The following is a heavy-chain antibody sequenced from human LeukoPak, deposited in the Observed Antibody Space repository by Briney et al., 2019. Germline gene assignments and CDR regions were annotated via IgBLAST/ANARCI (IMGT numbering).Heavy chain of an antibody. CDR2: IIPIFGTA. CDR1: GGTFSSYA. D-gene: IGHD6-25*01. V-gene: IGHV1-69*06. Sequence: SVKVSCKASGGTFSSYAISWVRQAPGQGLEWMGGIIPIFGTANYAQKSQGRVTIAADKSTSTAYMELSSLRSEDTAVYYCASMRYSSVFYYYYYYYMDVWGKGTTVTVSS. J-gene: IGHJ6*03. CDR3: ASMRYSSVFYYYYYYYMDV.